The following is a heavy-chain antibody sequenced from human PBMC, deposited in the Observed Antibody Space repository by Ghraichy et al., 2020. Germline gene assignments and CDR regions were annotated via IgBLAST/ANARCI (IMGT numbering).Heavy chain of an antibody. D-gene: IGHD2-8*02. CDR2: ISAYNGNT. V-gene: IGHV1-18*01. J-gene: IGHJ6*02. CDR3: AREGRVLVVYAEVDYYYYSMDV. CDR1: GYTLTSYG. Sequence: ASVKVSCKASGYTLTSYGISWVRQAPGQGLEWMGWISAYNGNTSYAQKLQGRVTMTTDTSTSTAYMEVRSLRSDDTAVYYCAREGRVLVVYAEVDYYYYSMDVWGQGTTVTVSS.